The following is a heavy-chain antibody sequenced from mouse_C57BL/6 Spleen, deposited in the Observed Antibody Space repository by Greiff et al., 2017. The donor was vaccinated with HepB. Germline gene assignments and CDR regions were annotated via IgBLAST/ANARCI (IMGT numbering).Heavy chain of an antibody. CDR1: GFSFNTYA. Sequence: EVKLMESGGGLVQPKGSLKLSCAASGFSFNTYAMNWVRQAPGKGLEWVARIRSKSNNYATYYADSVKDRFTISRDDSESMLYLQMNNLKTEDTAMYYCVRSNSYFDYWGQGTTLTVSS. CDR2: IRSKSNNYAT. J-gene: IGHJ2*01. V-gene: IGHV10-1*01. D-gene: IGHD4-1*01. CDR3: VRSNSYFDY.